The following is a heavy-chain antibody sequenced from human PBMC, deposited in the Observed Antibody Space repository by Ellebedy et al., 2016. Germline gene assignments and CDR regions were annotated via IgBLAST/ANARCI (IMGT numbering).Heavy chain of an antibody. CDR3: ARGVDYAFDI. Sequence: GGSLRLXCAASGFTFSDYYMSWIRQAPGKGMEWVSYISSSDSYTYYAYSLKGRFSISRDNAKHSLYLQMNSLRDEDTAVYYCARGVDYAFDIWGQGTMVTVSS. D-gene: IGHD2-15*01. CDR2: ISSSDSYT. V-gene: IGHV3-11*06. CDR1: GFTFSDYY. J-gene: IGHJ3*02.